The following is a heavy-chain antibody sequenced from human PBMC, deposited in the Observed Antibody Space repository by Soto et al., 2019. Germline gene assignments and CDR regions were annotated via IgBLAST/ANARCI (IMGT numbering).Heavy chain of an antibody. CDR2: IIPIFGTA. J-gene: IGHJ4*02. Sequence: SVKVSCKASGGTFSRYAISCVRQAPGQGLEWMGGIIPIFGTANYAQKFQGRVTITADESTSTAYMELSSLRSEDTAVYYCARPIQYYYDSSGWYYFDYWGQGTLVTVSS. CDR1: GGTFSRYA. V-gene: IGHV1-69*13. D-gene: IGHD3-22*01. CDR3: ARPIQYYYDSSGWYYFDY.